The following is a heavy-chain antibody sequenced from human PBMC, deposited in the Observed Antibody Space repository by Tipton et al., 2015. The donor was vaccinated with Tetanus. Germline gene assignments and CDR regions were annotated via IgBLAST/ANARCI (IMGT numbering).Heavy chain of an antibody. Sequence: TLSLTCTVSGGSIGSSSYYWGWIRQPPGKGLEWIGSIYYSGSTYYNPSLKSRVTISVDTSKNQFSLKLSSVTAADTAVYYCARHMDTAMAFDYWGQGTLVTVSS. CDR1: GGSIGSSSYY. V-gene: IGHV4-39*01. CDR2: IYYSGST. J-gene: IGHJ4*02. CDR3: ARHMDTAMAFDY. D-gene: IGHD5-18*01.